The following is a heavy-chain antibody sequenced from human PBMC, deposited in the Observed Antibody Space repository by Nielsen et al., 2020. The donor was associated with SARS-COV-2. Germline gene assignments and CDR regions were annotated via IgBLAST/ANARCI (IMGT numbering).Heavy chain of an antibody. Sequence: GESLKISCVASGFTFSLYGMHWVRQAPGKGLEWVASVLYDGSNRYYADSVKGRFTISRDNSKNTLYLQMNSLRAEDTAVYYCARDYHTGDSSPDYWGQGTLVTVSS. CDR3: ARDYHTGDSSPDY. CDR2: VLYDGSNR. D-gene: IGHD3-22*01. CDR1: GFTFSLYG. V-gene: IGHV3-30*03. J-gene: IGHJ4*02.